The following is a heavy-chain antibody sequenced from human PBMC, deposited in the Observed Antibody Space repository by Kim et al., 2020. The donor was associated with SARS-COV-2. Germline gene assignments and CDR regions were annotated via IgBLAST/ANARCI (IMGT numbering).Heavy chain of an antibody. CDR3: RVLRGVSTMVRGVHIGAYYYYGMDV. CDR2: INHSGST. D-gene: IGHD3-10*01. Sequence: SETLSLTCAVYGGSFSGYYWSWIRQPPGKGLEWIGEINHSGSTNYNPSLKSRVTISVDTSKNQFSLKLSSVTAADTAVYYCRVLRGVSTMVRGVHIGAYYYYGMDVWGQGTTVTVSS. CDR1: GGSFSGYY. V-gene: IGHV4-34*01. J-gene: IGHJ6*02.